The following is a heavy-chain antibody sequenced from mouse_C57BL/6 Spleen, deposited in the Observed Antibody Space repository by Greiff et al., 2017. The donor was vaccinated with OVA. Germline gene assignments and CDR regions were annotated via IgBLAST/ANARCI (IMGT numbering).Heavy chain of an antibody. CDR2: INPGSGGT. D-gene: IGHD2-3*01. J-gene: IGHJ2*01. CDR1: GYAFTNYL. V-gene: IGHV1-54*01. CDR3: ARSGYYSYYFDY. Sequence: VKLMESGAELVRPGTSVKVSCKASGYAFTNYLIEWVKQRPGQGLEWIGVINPGSGGTNYNEKFKGKATLTADKSSSTAYMQLSSLTSEDSAVYFCARSGYYSYYFDYWGQGTTLTVSS.